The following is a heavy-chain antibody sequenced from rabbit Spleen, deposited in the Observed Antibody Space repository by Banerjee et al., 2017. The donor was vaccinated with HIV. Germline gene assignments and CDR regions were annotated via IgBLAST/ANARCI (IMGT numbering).Heavy chain of an antibody. V-gene: IGHV1S40*01. Sequence: QSLEESGGDLVKPGASLTLTCIASGVSFSGDSYMCWVRQAPGKGLEWIGCINTATGKDVYANWAKGRFTISKTSSTTVDLKMTSLTAADTATYFCARDGAGGSYFALWGPGTLVTVS. CDR3: ARDGAGGSYFAL. J-gene: IGHJ4*01. CDR1: GVSFSGDSY. CDR2: INTATGKD. D-gene: IGHD8-1*01.